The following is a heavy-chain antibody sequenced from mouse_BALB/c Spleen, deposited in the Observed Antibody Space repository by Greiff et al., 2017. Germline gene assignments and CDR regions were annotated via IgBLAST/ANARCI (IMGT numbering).Heavy chain of an antibody. V-gene: IGHV14-1*02. J-gene: IGHJ4*01. CDR3: ASLLRDAMDY. CDR1: GFNIKDYY. CDR2: IDPENGNT. Sequence: EVKLVESGAELVKPGASVKLSCTASGFNIKDYYMHWVKQRPEQGLEWIGWIDPENGNTIYDPKFQGKASITADTSSNTAYLQLSSLTSEDTAVYYCASLLRDAMDYWGQGTSVTVSS. D-gene: IGHD1-1*01.